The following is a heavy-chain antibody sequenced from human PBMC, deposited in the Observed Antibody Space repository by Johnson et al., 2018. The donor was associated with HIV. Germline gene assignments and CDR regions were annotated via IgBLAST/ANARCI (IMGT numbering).Heavy chain of an antibody. CDR1: GFTFDDYG. J-gene: IGHJ3*02. V-gene: IGHV3-66*01. CDR2: IYSGGST. Sequence: VQLVESGGGVVRPGGSLRLSCAASGFTFDDYGMSWVRQAPGKGLEWVSVIYSGGSTYYADSVKGRFTISRENYKNTLYLQMNSLRAEDTAVYYCARDHWDWVGATEAFDIWGQGTMVTVSS. CDR3: ARDHWDWVGATEAFDI. D-gene: IGHD1-26*01.